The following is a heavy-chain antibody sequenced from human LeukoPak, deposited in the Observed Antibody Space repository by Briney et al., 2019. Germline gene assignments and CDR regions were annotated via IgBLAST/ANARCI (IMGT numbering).Heavy chain of an antibody. CDR3: AKVTYDYGGNSRLGKKYYFDY. CDR1: GGSISSYY. V-gene: IGHV4-4*07. Sequence: PSETLSLTCTVSGGSISSYYWSWIRQPAGKGLEWIGRIYTSGSTNYNPSLKSRVTMSVDTSKNQFSLKLSSVTAADTAVYYCAKVTYDYGGNSRLGKKYYFDYWGQGTLVTVSS. J-gene: IGHJ4*02. D-gene: IGHD4-23*01. CDR2: IYTSGST.